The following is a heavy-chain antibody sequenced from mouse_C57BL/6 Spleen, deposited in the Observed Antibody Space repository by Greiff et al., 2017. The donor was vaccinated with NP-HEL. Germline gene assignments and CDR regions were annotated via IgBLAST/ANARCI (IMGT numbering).Heavy chain of an antibody. CDR3: ARLGSGPFAY. Sequence: QVHVKQSGAELVKPGASVKLSCKASGYTFTSYWMQWVKQRPGQGLEWIGEIDPSDSYTNYNQKFKGKATLTVDTSSSTAYMQLSSLTSEDSAVYYCARLGSGPFAYWGQGTLVTVSA. V-gene: IGHV1-50*01. J-gene: IGHJ3*01. D-gene: IGHD3-2*02. CDR2: IDPSDSYT. CDR1: GYTFTSYW.